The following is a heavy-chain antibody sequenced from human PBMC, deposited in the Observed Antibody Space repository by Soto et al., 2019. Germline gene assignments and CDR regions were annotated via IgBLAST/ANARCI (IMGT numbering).Heavy chain of an antibody. Sequence: LSDPVSLTGSVCGGSPSCVGHYWPWIRQTPRECLEWIGSIYHTGSTYYRKSLRSRLTISIDTSQNQFSLRLNSVTAADTAVYYCARATGALRSRNCDYWGQGRLVT. J-gene: IGHJ4*02. V-gene: IGHV4-31*03. CDR3: ARATGALRSRNCDY. CDR1: GGSPSCVGHY. CDR2: IYHTGST. D-gene: IGHD7-27*01.